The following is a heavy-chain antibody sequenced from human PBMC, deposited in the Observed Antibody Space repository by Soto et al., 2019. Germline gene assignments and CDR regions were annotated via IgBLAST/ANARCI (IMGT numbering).Heavy chain of an antibody. J-gene: IGHJ3*02. V-gene: IGHV1-2*04. CDR1: GYTFTGYY. CDR3: ALVGATDQNDAFDI. Sequence: GASVKVSCKASGYTFTGYYMHWVRQAPGQGLEWMGWINPNSGGTNYAQKFQGWVTMTRDTSISTAYMELSRLRSDDTAVYYCALVGATDQNDAFDIWGQGTMVTVSS. CDR2: INPNSGGT. D-gene: IGHD1-26*01.